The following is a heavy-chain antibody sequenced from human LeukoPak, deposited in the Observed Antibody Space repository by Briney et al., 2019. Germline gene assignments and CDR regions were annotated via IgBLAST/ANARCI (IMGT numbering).Heavy chain of an antibody. V-gene: IGHV1-8*03. CDR3: ARDYYGSKSSSFDP. D-gene: IGHD3-10*01. Sequence: GASVKVSCKASGYTFTSYDINWVRQATGQGLGWMGWMNPNSGNTGYAQKFQGRVTITRNTSISTAYMELSSLRSEDTAVYYCARDYYGSKSSSFDPWGQGTLVTVSS. CDR1: GYTFTSYD. CDR2: MNPNSGNT. J-gene: IGHJ5*02.